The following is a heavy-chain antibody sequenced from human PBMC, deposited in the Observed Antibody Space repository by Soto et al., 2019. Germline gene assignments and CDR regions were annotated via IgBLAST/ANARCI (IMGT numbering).Heavy chain of an antibody. CDR3: ARHGSIAGEFDY. D-gene: IGHD6-13*01. CDR1: GGSISSSSYY. Sequence: SETLSLTCTVSGGSISSSSYYWGWIRQPPGKGLEWIGSIYYSGSTYYNPSLKSRVTISVDTSKNQFSLKLSSVTAADTAVYYCARHGSIAGEFDYWGQGTLVTVSS. J-gene: IGHJ4*02. CDR2: IYYSGST. V-gene: IGHV4-39*01.